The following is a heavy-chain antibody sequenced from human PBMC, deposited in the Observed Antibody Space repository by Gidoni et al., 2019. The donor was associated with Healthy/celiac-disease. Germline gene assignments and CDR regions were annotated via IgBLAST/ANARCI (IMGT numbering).Heavy chain of an antibody. CDR2: IYTRGST. V-gene: IGHV4-4*07. Sequence: QVQLQESGQGLVKPSESLSLAGACSGVSSSSYYCGWIRQPAGKGLDWIGRIYTRGSTNYNPSLKSRGTMSVDTSKNKFSLKLSYVTAADTAVYYCARVGPRASFDYWGQGTLVTVSS. J-gene: IGHJ4*02. CDR1: GVSSSSYY. D-gene: IGHD3-3*01. CDR3: ARVGPRASFDY.